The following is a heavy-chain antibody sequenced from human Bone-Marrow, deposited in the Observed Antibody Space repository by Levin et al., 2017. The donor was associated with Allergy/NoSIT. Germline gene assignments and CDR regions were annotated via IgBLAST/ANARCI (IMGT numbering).Heavy chain of an antibody. D-gene: IGHD3-3*01. V-gene: IGHV3-23*01. J-gene: IGHJ4*02. CDR2: ISGSGGST. CDR3: AKGHDFRYYFDY. Sequence: AGGSLRLSCGASGFTFSSYAMSWVRQDPGKGLEWVSAISGSGGSTYYADSVKGRFTISRDNSKNTLYLQMNSLRAEDTAVYYCAKGHDFRYYFDYWGQGTLVTVSS. CDR1: GFTFSSYA.